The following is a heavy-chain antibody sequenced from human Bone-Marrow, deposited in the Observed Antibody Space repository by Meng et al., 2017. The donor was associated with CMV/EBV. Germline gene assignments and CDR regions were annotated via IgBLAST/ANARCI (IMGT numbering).Heavy chain of an antibody. CDR3: AKDSGWQRTHGLDV. CDR2: TTGSGGDT. D-gene: IGHD6-25*01. J-gene: IGHJ6*02. V-gene: IGHV3-23*01. Sequence: GGSLRLSCAASGFTFSTYAMTWVRLAPGKGLEWVSETTGSGGDTYYADSVRGRFTISRDNAKNTLYLQMNSLRAEDTAVYYCAKDSGWQRTHGLDVWGQGNTVTVSS. CDR1: GFTFSTYA.